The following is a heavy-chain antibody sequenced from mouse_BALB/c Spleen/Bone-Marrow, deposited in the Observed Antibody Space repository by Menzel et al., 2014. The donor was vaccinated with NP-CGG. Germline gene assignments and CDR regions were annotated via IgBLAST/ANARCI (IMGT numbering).Heavy chain of an antibody. Sequence: EVKLMESGAELVKPGASVKLSCTASGFNIKDTYIHWVKQRPEQGLEWIGRIDPANVNTKYDPKFQGKATITADTSSNTAYLQLSSLTSEDTAVYYCARYRLGTYFDYWGQGITLTVSS. J-gene: IGHJ2*01. D-gene: IGHD2-14*01. CDR3: ARYRLGTYFDY. CDR2: IDPANVNT. CDR1: GFNIKDTY. V-gene: IGHV14-3*02.